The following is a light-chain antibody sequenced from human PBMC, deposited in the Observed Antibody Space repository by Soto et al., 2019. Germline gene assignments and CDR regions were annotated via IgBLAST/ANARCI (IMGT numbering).Light chain of an antibody. J-gene: IGKJ5*01. Sequence: EIVLTQSAGSLSLSPGERATLSYRASQSVGNTYLAWYQQKPGQAPSLLIYDASSRATDIPDRFSGSGSGTDFTLTISRLEPEDFAVYYCQQYGTLITFGQGTRLEIK. CDR1: QSVGNTY. V-gene: IGKV3-20*01. CDR2: DAS. CDR3: QQYGTLIT.